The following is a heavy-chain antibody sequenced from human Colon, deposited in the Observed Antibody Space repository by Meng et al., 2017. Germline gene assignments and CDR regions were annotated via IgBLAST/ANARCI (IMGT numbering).Heavy chain of an antibody. D-gene: IGHD3-10*01. J-gene: IGHJ4*02. Sequence: ASVKVSCKASGYTFNSHGISWVRQAPGQGLEWMGWISVYNDKTNYAQKFQGRVTMTTETSTGTAYMELRSLRSDDTAVYYCAREDYYGSGSYWVYWGQGTLVTVSX. V-gene: IGHV1-18*01. CDR2: ISVYNDKT. CDR3: AREDYYGSGSYWVY. CDR1: GYTFNSHG.